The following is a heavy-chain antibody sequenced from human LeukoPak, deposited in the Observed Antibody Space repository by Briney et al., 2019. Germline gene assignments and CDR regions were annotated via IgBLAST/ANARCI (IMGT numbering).Heavy chain of an antibody. CDR2: INHSGST. Sequence: SETLSLTCAVYGGSFSGYYWSWIRQPPGKGLEWIGEINHSGSTNYNPSPKSRVTISVDTSKNQFSLKLSSVTAADTAVYYCARGLPGIAAAHDYWGQGTLVTVSS. J-gene: IGHJ4*02. CDR3: ARGLPGIAAAHDY. CDR1: GGSFSGYY. V-gene: IGHV4-34*01. D-gene: IGHD6-13*01.